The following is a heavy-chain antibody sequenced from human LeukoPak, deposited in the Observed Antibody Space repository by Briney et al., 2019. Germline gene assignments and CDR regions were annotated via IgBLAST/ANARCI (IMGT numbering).Heavy chain of an antibody. CDR3: ARTITGVFSFDY. D-gene: IGHD1-14*01. Sequence: GGSLRLSCAASGFTFSSYSMNWVRQAPGKGLEWVSYVSSSSSTIYYADSVKGRFNIYRDNAKNSLYLQMNSLRVEDTGVYYCARTITGVFSFDYWGQGTLVTVSS. J-gene: IGHJ4*02. V-gene: IGHV3-48*04. CDR1: GFTFSSYS. CDR2: VSSSSSTI.